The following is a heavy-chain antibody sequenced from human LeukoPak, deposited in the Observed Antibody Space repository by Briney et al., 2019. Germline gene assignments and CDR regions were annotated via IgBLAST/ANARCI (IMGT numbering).Heavy chain of an antibody. CDR2: IIPIFGTA. J-gene: IGHJ4*02. CDR3: ARDRSGWALDY. Sequence: VASVKVSCKASGGTFSSYAISWVRQAPGQGLEWMGGIIPIFGTANYAQKFQGRVTITADESTSTAYMELSSLRSEDTAVYYCARDRSGWALDYWGQGTLVTVSS. D-gene: IGHD6-19*01. CDR1: GGTFSSYA. V-gene: IGHV1-69*01.